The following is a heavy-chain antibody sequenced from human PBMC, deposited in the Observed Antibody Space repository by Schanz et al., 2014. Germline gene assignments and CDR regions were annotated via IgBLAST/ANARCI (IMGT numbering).Heavy chain of an antibody. Sequence: QVQLVQSGAEVKRPGASVKVSCKASEYSFTSYSMHWVRQAPGQRLEWMGWINTGSGDTKYSQNFQVRVTIASDSSASTAYMELSSLRSEDTAVYSCARGIGGYGANNYFDYWGQGTLVNVSA. CDR1: EYSFTSYS. CDR3: ARGIGGYGANNYFDY. D-gene: IGHD5-12*01. CDR2: INTGSGDT. J-gene: IGHJ4*02. V-gene: IGHV1-3*04.